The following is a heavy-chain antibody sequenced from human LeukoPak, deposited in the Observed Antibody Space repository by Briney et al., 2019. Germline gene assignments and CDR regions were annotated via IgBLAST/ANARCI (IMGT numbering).Heavy chain of an antibody. V-gene: IGHV5-10-1*01. J-gene: IGHJ5*02. CDR3: ARHTDCSGGSCHNWFDP. Sequence: GESLKISCKGSGYSFTSYWISWVRQMPGKGLEWMGRIDPSDSYTNYSPSFRGHVTISADKSISTAYLQWSSLKASDTAMYYCARHTDCSGGSCHNWFDPWGQGTLVTVSS. CDR1: GYSFTSYW. D-gene: IGHD2-15*01. CDR2: IDPSDSYT.